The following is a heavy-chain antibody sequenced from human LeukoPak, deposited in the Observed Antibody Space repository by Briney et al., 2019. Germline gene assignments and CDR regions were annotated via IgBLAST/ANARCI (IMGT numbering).Heavy chain of an antibody. V-gene: IGHV3-33*08. D-gene: IGHD3-3*01. CDR1: GFTFSSYA. CDR2: IWYDGSNK. Sequence: GGSLRLSCAASGFTFSSYAMSWVRQAPGKGLEWVAVIWYDGSNKYYADSVKGRFTISRDNSKNTLYLQMNSLRAEDTAVYYCARDPSYYDFWSGRNYYGMDVWGQGTTVTVSS. J-gene: IGHJ6*02. CDR3: ARDPSYYDFWSGRNYYGMDV.